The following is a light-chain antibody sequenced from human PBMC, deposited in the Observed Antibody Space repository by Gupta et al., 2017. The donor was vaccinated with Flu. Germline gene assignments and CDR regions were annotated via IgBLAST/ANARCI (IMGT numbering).Light chain of an antibody. CDR1: SSNIGAGYD. J-gene: IGLJ3*02. CDR2: GNN. Sequence: QSGLTQPPSVSGAPGQRLTISCTGSSSNIGAGYDVHWYQQLPGTAPKLLLYGNNHRPSGVPDRFSGSKSGTSASLAITGLQADDEADYYCQSYDSSLSGSVFGGGTKLTVL. CDR3: QSYDSSLSGSV. V-gene: IGLV1-40*01.